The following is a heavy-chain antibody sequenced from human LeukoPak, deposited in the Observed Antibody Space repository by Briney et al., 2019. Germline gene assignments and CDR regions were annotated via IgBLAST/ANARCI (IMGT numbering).Heavy chain of an antibody. V-gene: IGHV1-24*01. CDR3: ATGLRYFDWLPYDY. D-gene: IGHD3-9*01. J-gene: IGHJ4*02. CDR2: FDPEDGET. CDR1: GYTLTELS. Sequence: ASVKVSCKVSGYTLTELSMHWVRQAPGKGLEWMGGFDPEDGETIYAQKFQGRVTMTEDTSTDTAYMELSSLRSEDTAVYYCATGLRYFDWLPYDYWGQGTLATVSS.